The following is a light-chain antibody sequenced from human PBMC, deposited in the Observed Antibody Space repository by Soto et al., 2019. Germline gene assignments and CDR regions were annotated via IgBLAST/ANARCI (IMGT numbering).Light chain of an antibody. J-gene: IGKJ1*01. CDR1: QSISSW. Sequence: DIQMTESPATLSASIVDRDNITCRASQSISSWLAWYQQKPGKAPKLLIYKASSLESGVPSRFSGSGSGTEFTLTIGSLQPDDFATYYCQQYNSYPWTFGQGTKVDI. CDR3: QQYNSYPWT. CDR2: KAS. V-gene: IGKV1-5*03.